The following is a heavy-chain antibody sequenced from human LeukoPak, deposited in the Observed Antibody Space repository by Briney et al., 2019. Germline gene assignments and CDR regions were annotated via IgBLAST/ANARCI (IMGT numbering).Heavy chain of an antibody. CDR1: GGSISSGSYY. CDR2: ICTSGST. Sequence: SETLSLTCTVSGGSISSGSYYWSWIRQPAGKGLEWIGRICTSGSTNYNPSFKSRVTISVDTSKNQFSLKLSSVTAADTAVYYCARVGYNYYGMDVWGQGTTVTVSS. V-gene: IGHV4-61*02. J-gene: IGHJ6*02. CDR3: ARVGYNYYGMDV.